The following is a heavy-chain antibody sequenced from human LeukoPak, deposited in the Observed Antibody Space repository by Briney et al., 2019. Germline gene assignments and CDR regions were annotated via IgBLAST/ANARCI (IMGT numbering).Heavy chain of an antibody. J-gene: IGHJ4*02. Sequence: SETLSLTCTVSGGSINSNNYYWGWIRQPPGKGLEWIGYIYYSGSTNYNPSLKSRVTISVDTSKNQFSLKLSSVTAADTAVYYCARLRVDGYKKSKFVDCWGQGTLVTVSS. V-gene: IGHV4-61*05. D-gene: IGHD5-24*01. CDR3: ARLRVDGYKKSKFVDC. CDR1: GGSINSNNYY. CDR2: IYYSGST.